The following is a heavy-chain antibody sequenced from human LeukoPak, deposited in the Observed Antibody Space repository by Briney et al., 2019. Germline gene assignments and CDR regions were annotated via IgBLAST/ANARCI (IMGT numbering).Heavy chain of an antibody. CDR2: ITASGAST. CDR1: GLTFFKYS. V-gene: IGHV3-23*01. J-gene: IGHJ4*02. CDR3: ARADSSGYYHPIN. D-gene: IGHD3-22*01. Sequence: PGGSLRLSCAASGLTFFKYSMTWVRQAPGKGLEWVAAITASGASTDYADSVKGRFTISRDNAKNSLYLQMNSLRAEDTAVYYCARADSSGYYHPINWGQGTLVTVSS.